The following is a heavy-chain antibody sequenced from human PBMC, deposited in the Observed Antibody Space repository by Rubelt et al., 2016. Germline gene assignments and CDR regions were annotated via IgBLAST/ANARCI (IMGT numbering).Heavy chain of an antibody. CDR1: GFTFSSYN. J-gene: IGHJ4*02. Sequence: EVQLVESGGGLVQPGGSLRLSCEASGFTFSSYNMNWVRQAPGKGLEWVSYISFSSSPISYADSVTGRFTISRDNAKNLLYLQMSSLRPEDTAIYYCAREPADYWGQGTLVTVSS. CDR3: AREPADY. V-gene: IGHV3-48*04. CDR2: ISFSSSPI.